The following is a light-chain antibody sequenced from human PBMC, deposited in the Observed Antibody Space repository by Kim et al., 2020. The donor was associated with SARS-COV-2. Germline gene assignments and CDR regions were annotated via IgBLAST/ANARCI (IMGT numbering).Light chain of an antibody. V-gene: IGKV3-15*01. CDR3: QQYNRWPLT. J-gene: IGKJ4*01. Sequence: EIVMTQSAATLSVSPGERATLSCRASQSITSDIAWYQHKPGQAPRLLMYDTSTRATGIPARFSGSGSGTEFTLTISSLQSEDFAVYYCQQYNRWPLTFGGGTKVDIK. CDR2: DTS. CDR1: QSITSD.